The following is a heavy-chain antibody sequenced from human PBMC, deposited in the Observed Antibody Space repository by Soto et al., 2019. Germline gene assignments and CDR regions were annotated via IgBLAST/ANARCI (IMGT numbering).Heavy chain of an antibody. V-gene: IGHV3-23*01. CDR3: AKATKTYDFPYYFDY. CDR2: ISGSGGST. J-gene: IGHJ4*02. Sequence: GGSLRLSCAASGFTFSSSAMSWVRQAPGKGLEWVSAISGSGGSTYYADSVKGRFTISRDDSKDTLFLQMNGLRAEDTAVYCCAKATKTYDFPYYFDYCGQGTMVTVYS. D-gene: IGHD3-3*01. CDR1: GFTFSSSA.